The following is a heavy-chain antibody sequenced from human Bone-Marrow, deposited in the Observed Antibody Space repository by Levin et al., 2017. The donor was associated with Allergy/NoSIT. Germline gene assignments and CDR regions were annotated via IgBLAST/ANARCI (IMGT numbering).Heavy chain of an antibody. CDR2: IWDDGSNE. J-gene: IGHJ3*02. CDR3: ARDGPEGDAFDI. CDR1: GFTFSFYG. V-gene: IGHV3-33*01. Sequence: GESLKISCAASGFTFSFYGMHWVRQAPGKGLEWVAVIWDDGSNEYYADSLKGRFTISRDNSKNTLYLQMNSLRAEDTAVYYCARDGPEGDAFDIWGQGTMVTVSS.